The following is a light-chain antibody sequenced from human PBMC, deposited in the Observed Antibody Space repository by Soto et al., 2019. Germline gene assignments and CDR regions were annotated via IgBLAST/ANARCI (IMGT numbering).Light chain of an antibody. CDR2: AAS. CDR3: QQADTFTIT. J-gene: IGKJ5*01. V-gene: IGKV1D-12*01. CDR1: QGISRS. Sequence: DIPMTQSPSSVSASLGDRVTISCQASQGISRSLAWYQQKTGKXPKLLIYAASSLQSGVPSRFSGSGFGTDFTLTISGLKPEDAAMDDGQQADTFTITFCQGTRLEI.